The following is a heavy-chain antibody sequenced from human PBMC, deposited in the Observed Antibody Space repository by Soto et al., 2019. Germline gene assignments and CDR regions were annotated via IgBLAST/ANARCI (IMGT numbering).Heavy chain of an antibody. Sequence: EVLLLESGGGFVQPGGSLRLSCAVSGSTFLGYAMTWVRQAPGKGLEWVSGLSGSGGKTYDADSVKGRFTISRDTSKNTLYLQMNSLRADDTAVYYCATVIPKGTAKGGMDVWGQGTTVTVS. J-gene: IGHJ6*02. V-gene: IGHV3-23*01. D-gene: IGHD6-13*01. CDR1: GSTFLGYA. CDR3: ATVIPKGTAKGGMDV. CDR2: LSGSGGKT.